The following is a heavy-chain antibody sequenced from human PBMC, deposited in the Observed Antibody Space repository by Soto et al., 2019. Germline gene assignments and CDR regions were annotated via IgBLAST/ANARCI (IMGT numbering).Heavy chain of an antibody. D-gene: IGHD4-17*01. CDR1: GCTFTSYD. Sequence: ASAKVSCKTSGCTFTSYDINWVGQATGQGLEWMGWMNPNSGNTGYAQKFQGRVTMTRNTSISTAYMELSSLRSEDTAVYYCARTLYGDNVDYWGQGTLVTVSS. J-gene: IGHJ4*02. V-gene: IGHV1-8*01. CDR2: MNPNSGNT. CDR3: ARTLYGDNVDY.